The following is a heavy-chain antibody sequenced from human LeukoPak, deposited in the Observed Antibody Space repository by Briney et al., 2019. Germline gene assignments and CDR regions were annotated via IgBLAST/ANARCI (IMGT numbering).Heavy chain of an antibody. V-gene: IGHV3-30*18. Sequence: GGSLRLSCAASGFTFSSYGMHWVRQAPGKGLEWVAVISYDGSNKYYADSVEGRFTISRDNSKNTLYLQMNSLRAEDTAVYYCAKGNPAVYWGQGTLVTVSS. CDR1: GFTFSSYG. J-gene: IGHJ4*02. D-gene: IGHD1-14*01. CDR3: AKGNPAVY. CDR2: ISYDGSNK.